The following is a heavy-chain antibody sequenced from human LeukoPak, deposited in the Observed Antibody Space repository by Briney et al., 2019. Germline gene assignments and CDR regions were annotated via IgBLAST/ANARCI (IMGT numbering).Heavy chain of an antibody. CDR2: IKEDGSEK. J-gene: IGHJ4*02. Sequence: PGGSLRLSCAASGFTFSGYWMTWVRQAPGKGLEWVANIKEDGSEKYYVDSVKGRFTISRDNAKNSLYLQMNILRVEDTAVYHCARWGCSGGTCYSFFDYWGQGTLVTVSS. D-gene: IGHD2-15*01. CDR1: GFTFSGYW. CDR3: ARWGCSGGTCYSFFDY. V-gene: IGHV3-7*05.